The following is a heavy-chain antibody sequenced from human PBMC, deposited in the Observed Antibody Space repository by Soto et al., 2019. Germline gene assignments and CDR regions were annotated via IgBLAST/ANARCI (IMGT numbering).Heavy chain of an antibody. V-gene: IGHV3-7*01. CDR3: ARDDILTGYYFDY. CDR2: IKQDGSEK. CDR1: GFTFSSYW. Sequence: GGSLRLSCAASGFTFSSYWMSWVRQAPGKGLEWVANIKQDGSEKYYVDSVKGRFTISRDNAKNSLYLQMNSLRAEDTVVYYCARDDILTGYYFDYWGQGTLVTVSS. D-gene: IGHD3-9*01. J-gene: IGHJ4*02.